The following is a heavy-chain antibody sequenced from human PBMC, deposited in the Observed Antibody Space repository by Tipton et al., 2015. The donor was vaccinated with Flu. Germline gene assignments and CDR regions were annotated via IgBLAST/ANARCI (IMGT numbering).Heavy chain of an antibody. J-gene: IGHJ4*02. Sequence: PGLVKPSETLSLTCTVSSGSIRSTNYFCAWIRQPPGKRLELIGGIYPSGTTYYDPSLKSRVTISVDTSKSQFSLMLRSVTAADTAVYYCARLSYYDVDLKNFYFDHWGQGALVTVSS. CDR2: IYPSGTT. CDR3: ARLSYYDVDLKNFYFDH. V-gene: IGHV4-39*01. D-gene: IGHD3-10*02. CDR1: SGSIRSTNYF.